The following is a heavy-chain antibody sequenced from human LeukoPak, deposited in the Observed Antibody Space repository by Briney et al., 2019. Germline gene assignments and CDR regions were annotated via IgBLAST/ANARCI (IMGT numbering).Heavy chain of an antibody. V-gene: IGHV3-23*01. D-gene: IGHD3-22*01. CDR3: AKAWASQYYYDSSGYSDDYYYYMDV. CDR1: GFTFSSYA. J-gene: IGHJ6*03. Sequence: GGSLRLSCAASGFTFSSYAMSWVRQAPGKGLEWVSAISGCGGSTSYADSVKGRFTISRDNSKNTVSLQMNSLRAEDTAVYYCAKAWASQYYYDSSGYSDDYYYYMDVWGKGTTVTVSS. CDR2: ISGCGGST.